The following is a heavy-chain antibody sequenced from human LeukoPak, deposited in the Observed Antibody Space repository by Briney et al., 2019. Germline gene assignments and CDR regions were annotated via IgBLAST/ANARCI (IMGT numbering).Heavy chain of an antibody. J-gene: IGHJ4*02. CDR2: IYPGDSDT. CDR1: GYSFTSYW. V-gene: IGHV5-51*01. CDR3: ARLRDSSGYYYFDY. D-gene: IGHD3-22*01. Sequence: GESLQISCKGSGYSFTSYWIGWVRQVPGKGLEWMGIIYPGDSDTRYSPSFQGQVTISADKSISTAYLQWSSLKASDTAMYYCARLRDSSGYYYFDYWGQGTLVTVSS.